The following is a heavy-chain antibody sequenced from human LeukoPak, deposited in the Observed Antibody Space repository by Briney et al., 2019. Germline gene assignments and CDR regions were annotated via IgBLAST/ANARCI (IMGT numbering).Heavy chain of an antibody. CDR1: GGTFSSYA. J-gene: IGHJ4*02. CDR3: ARDGCGGDCYSSGSGY. V-gene: IGHV1-69*01. CDR2: IIPIFGTA. Sequence: SVKVSCKASGGTFSSYAISWVRQAPGQGLEWMGGIIPIFGTANCAQKFQGRVTITADESTSTAYMELSSLRSEDTAVYYCARDGCGGDCYSSGSGYWGQGTLVTVSS. D-gene: IGHD2-21*02.